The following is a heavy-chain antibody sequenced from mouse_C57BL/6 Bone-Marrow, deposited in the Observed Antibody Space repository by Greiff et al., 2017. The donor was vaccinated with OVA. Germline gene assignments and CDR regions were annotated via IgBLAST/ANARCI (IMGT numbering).Heavy chain of an antibody. CDR1: GYTFTDYE. CDR3: TTMRHRLPLYWYFDV. V-gene: IGHV1-15*01. D-gene: IGHD5-5*01. Sequence: QVQLQQSGAELVRPGASVTLSCKASGYTFTDYEMHWVKQTPVHGLEWIGAIDPETGGTAYNQKFKGKAILTADKSSSTAYMELRSLTSEDSPVYYGTTMRHRLPLYWYFDVWGTGTTVTVSS. CDR2: IDPETGGT. J-gene: IGHJ1*03.